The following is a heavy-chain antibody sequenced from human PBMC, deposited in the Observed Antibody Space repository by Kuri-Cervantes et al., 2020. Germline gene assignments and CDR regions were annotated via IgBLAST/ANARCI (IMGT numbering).Heavy chain of an antibody. CDR3: ARGVTDFWSGYYRGGFDY. D-gene: IGHD3-3*01. J-gene: IGHJ4*02. V-gene: IGHV4-59*12. Sequence: SETLSLTCTVSGGSMSSYYWSWIRQPPGKGLEWIGYIYHSGSTYYNPSLKSRVTISVDRSKNQFSLKLSSVTAADTAVYYCARGVTDFWSGYYRGGFDYWGQGTLVTVSS. CDR1: GGSMSSYY. CDR2: IYHSGST.